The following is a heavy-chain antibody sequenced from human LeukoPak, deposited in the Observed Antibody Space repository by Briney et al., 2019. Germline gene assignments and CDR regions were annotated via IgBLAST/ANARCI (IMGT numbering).Heavy chain of an antibody. CDR2: IIPMFGTA. D-gene: IGHD4-23*01. J-gene: IGHJ4*02. CDR1: GGSFSSYV. CDR3: AREPLDSGGNAFDY. V-gene: IGHV1-69*13. Sequence: GASVKVSCKASGGSFSSYVISWVRQAPGQGLEWMGGIIPMFGTANYAQKFQGRVTVTADGSTSTAYMELSSLRSEDTAVYYCAREPLDSGGNAFDYWGQGTLVTVSS.